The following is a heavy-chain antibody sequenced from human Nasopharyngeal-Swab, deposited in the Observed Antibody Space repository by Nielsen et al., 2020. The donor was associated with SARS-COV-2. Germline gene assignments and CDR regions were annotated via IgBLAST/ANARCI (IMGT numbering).Heavy chain of an antibody. V-gene: IGHV4-34*01. J-gene: IGHJ6*02. Sequence: RQAPGKGLEWIGEINHSGSTNYNPSLKSRVTISVDTSKNQFPLKLSSVTAADTAVYYCARGRGGYCSSTSCYGGRGMDVWGQGTTVTVSS. CDR2: INHSGST. CDR3: ARGRGGYCSSTSCYGGRGMDV. D-gene: IGHD2-2*01.